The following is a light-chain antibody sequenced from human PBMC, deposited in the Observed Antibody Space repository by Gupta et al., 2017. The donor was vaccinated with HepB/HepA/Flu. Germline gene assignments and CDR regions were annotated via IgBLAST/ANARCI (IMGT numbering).Light chain of an antibody. CDR1: QSISSY. J-gene: IGKJ1*01. Sequence: DIQMTQSPSSLSASVGDRVTITCRASQSISSYLNWYQQKPGKAPKLLIYAASSLQSGVPSRFSGSGSGTDLTLTFSSLQPEDFATYYCQQSYSTSWTFGQGTKVEIK. CDR3: QQSYSTSWT. V-gene: IGKV1-39*01. CDR2: AAS.